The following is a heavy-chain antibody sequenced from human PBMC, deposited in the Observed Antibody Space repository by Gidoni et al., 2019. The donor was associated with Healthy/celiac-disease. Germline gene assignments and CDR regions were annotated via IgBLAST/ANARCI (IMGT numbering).Heavy chain of an antibody. CDR2: ISGSGGST. J-gene: IGHJ4*02. Sequence: EVQLLESGGGLVQPGGSLRLSCAASGFTFSSYAMSWVRQAPGKGLEWVSAISGSGGSTYYADSVKGRFTISRDNSKNTLYLQMNSLRAEDTAVYYCAKNSRGGIPWLDYFDYWGQGTLVTVSS. D-gene: IGHD6-19*01. CDR1: GFTFSSYA. CDR3: AKNSRGGIPWLDYFDY. V-gene: IGHV3-23*01.